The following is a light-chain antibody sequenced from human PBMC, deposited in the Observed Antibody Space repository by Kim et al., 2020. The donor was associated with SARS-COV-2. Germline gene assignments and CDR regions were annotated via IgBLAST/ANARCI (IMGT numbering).Light chain of an antibody. CDR2: YDD. Sequence: SYELTQPPSVSVAPGKTAWISCGGNNIGSRSVHWYQQRPGQAPVLVIYYDDDRPSGIPERFSGSNSVNTATLTISRVEAGDEADYSCQVWDTTSDHPVFGGGTQLTVL. J-gene: IGLJ3*02. CDR1: NIGSRS. CDR3: QVWDTTSDHPV. V-gene: IGLV3-21*04.